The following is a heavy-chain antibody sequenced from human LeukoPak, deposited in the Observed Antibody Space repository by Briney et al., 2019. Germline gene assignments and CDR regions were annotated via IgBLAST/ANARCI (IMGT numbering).Heavy chain of an antibody. CDR1: GYTFTNYY. D-gene: IGHD2-8*01. J-gene: IGHJ3*02. CDR2: IIHNSGGT. CDR3: AREVYAFDS. Sequence: ASVKVSCKASGYTFTNYYIHWVRQPPGQGLEWMGWIIHNSGGTNYAQKLQGSVTITRDTSISPAYMEVSRLRSDGTTMYYCAREVYAFDSWGQGTMVTVSS. V-gene: IGHV1-2*02.